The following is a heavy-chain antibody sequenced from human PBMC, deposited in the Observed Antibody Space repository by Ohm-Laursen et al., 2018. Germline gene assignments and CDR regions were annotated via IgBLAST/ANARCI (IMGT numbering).Heavy chain of an antibody. CDR3: TKGSYISSFEGVH. D-gene: IGHD3-3*02. V-gene: IGHV3-23*01. CDR2: ISGGGGAS. Sequence: SLRLSCAASGFTFRNYALNWVRQAPGKGLEWVSGISGGGGASNYADSVKGRFTISRDNSKNTLYLQMNSLRPEDTAPYYCTKGSYISSFEGVHWGQGTLVTVSS. J-gene: IGHJ4*02. CDR1: GFTFRNYA.